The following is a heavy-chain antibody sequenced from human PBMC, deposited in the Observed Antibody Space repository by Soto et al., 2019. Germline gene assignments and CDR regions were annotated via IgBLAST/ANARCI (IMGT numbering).Heavy chain of an antibody. CDR3: ARVQYSGYDFKLAFDI. J-gene: IGHJ3*02. V-gene: IGHV1-3*01. CDR1: GYTFDNYA. Sequence: QVQLVQSGAQVKKPGASVKVSCKASGYTFDNYALHWVRQAPGRRLEWIGWIHAGNGYTKYSQSFLGRVPLTRDASASTVHMDLSSLTSEDPAVYYCARVQYSGYDFKLAFDIWGQGTMVTVSS. CDR2: IHAGNGYT. D-gene: IGHD5-12*01.